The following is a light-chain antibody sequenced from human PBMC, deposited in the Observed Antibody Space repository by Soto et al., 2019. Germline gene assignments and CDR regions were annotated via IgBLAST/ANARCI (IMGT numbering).Light chain of an antibody. Sequence: EIVLTQSPGTLSLSPGERATLSCRASQSVSSNYLAWYQQKPGQAPRLLIYGASSRATGIPDRFSGSGSGTDFTLTISRLEPEDFAVYYCQQYGSSPTWTFGQGT. V-gene: IGKV3-20*01. J-gene: IGKJ1*01. CDR1: QSVSSNY. CDR3: QQYGSSPTWT. CDR2: GAS.